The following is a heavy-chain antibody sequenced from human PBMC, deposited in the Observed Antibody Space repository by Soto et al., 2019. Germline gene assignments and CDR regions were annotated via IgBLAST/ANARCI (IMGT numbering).Heavy chain of an antibody. CDR1: GGFTSTNNW. J-gene: IGHJ4*02. CDR3: ARSPPSSYYGGSGTFDY. V-gene: IGHV4-4*02. D-gene: IGHD3-10*01. Sequence: TETLSITCAVSGGFTSTNNWWSWVRQPPGKGLEWIGDAYHSGSTEYNPSLKSRVSISVDKSKNQISLKLTSATAADTAVYYCARSPPSSYYGGSGTFDYWGQGTLVTVSS. CDR2: AYHSGST.